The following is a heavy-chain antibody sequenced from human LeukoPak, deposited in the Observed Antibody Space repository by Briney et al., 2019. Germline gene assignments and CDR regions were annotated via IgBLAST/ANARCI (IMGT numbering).Heavy chain of an antibody. CDR3: ASESTTVVPPGYYYYMNV. V-gene: IGHV3-21*01. D-gene: IGHD4-23*01. J-gene: IGHJ6*03. CDR1: GFTFSSYS. CDR2: ISSSSSYI. Sequence: PGGSLRLSCAASGFTFSSYSMNWVRQAPRKGLEWVSSISSSSSYIYYADSVKGRFTISRDNAKNSLYLQMNSLRAEDTAVYYCASESTTVVPPGYYYYMNVWGKGTTVTVSS.